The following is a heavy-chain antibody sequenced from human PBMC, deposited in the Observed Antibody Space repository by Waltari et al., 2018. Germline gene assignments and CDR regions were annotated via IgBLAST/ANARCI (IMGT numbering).Heavy chain of an antibody. CDR2: IYHSGST. V-gene: IGHV4-38-2*01. CDR1: GYSISSGYY. Sequence: QVQLQESGPGLVKPSETLSLTCAVSGYSISSGYYWGWIRQPPGKGLEWIGSIYHSGSTYYNPSLKSRVTISVDTSKNQFSLKLSSVTAADTAVYYCARAHCSGGSCYSRPEFYSWFDPWGQGTL. J-gene: IGHJ5*02. CDR3: ARAHCSGGSCYSRPEFYSWFDP. D-gene: IGHD2-15*01.